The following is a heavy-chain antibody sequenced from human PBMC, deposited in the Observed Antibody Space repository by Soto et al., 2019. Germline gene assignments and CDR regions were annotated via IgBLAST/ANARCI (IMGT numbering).Heavy chain of an antibody. Sequence: PWGSLRLSCAASGFTFTSYAMSWIRQAPGKGLKWVSAISGSGGRTYYADSVKGRFTIPRDNSKNTLYLQMNSLRAEDTAVHYCATYRGIQLWSQIDYWGQGTMVTVS. J-gene: IGHJ4*02. CDR1: GFTFTSYA. CDR3: ATYRGIQLWSQIDY. V-gene: IGHV3-23*01. CDR2: ISGSGGRT. D-gene: IGHD5-18*01.